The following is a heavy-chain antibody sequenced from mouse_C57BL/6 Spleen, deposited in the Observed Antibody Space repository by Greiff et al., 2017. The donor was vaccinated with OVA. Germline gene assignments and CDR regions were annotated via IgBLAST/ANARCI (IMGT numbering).Heavy chain of an antibody. J-gene: IGHJ1*03. CDR1: GYTFTSYW. CDR2: IYPSDSET. D-gene: IGHD2-1*01. Sequence: QVQLQQPGAELVRPGSSVKLSCKASGYTFTSYWMDWVKQRPGQGLEWIGNIYPSDSETHYNQKFKDKATLTVDKSSSTAYMQLSSLTSEDSAVYYCARELLYWYFDVWGTGTTVTVSS. V-gene: IGHV1-61*01. CDR3: ARELLYWYFDV.